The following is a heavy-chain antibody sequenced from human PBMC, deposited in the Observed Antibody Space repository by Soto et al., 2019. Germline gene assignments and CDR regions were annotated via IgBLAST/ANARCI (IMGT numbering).Heavy chain of an antibody. Sequence: QVQLQESGPGLVKPSQTLSLTCTVSGGSISSGGYYWSWIRQHPGKGLEWIGYIYYSGSTYYNPSLKSRVTISVDTSKNQFSLKLSSVTAADTAVYYCARGDPPYYGDYGSYYFDYWGQGTLVTVSS. V-gene: IGHV4-31*03. D-gene: IGHD4-17*01. CDR3: ARGDPPYYGDYGSYYFDY. CDR2: IYYSGST. CDR1: GGSISSGGYY. J-gene: IGHJ4*02.